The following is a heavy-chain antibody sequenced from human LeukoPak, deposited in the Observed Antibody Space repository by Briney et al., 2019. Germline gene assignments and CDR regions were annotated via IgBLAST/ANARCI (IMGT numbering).Heavy chain of an antibody. D-gene: IGHD5-18*01. V-gene: IGHV3-21*05. CDR1: GFAFSTYG. CDR2: ITSSSDYT. J-gene: IGHJ4*02. Sequence: GGSLRLSCAASGFAFSTYGMNWVRQAPGKGLEWVSYITSSSDYTNYVDSVKGRFTISRDNAKNSLYLQMNSLRAEDTAVYYCATDSGSSYGSSNYWGQGTLVTVSS. CDR3: ATDSGSSYGSSNY.